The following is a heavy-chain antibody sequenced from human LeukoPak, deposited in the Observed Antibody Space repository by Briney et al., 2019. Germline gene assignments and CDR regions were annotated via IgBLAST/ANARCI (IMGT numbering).Heavy chain of an antibody. Sequence: PGGSLRLSCAASGFTFSSYSMNWVRQAPGKGLEWVSSISSSSSYIYYADSVKGRFTISRDNAENSLYLQMNSLRAEDTAVYYCARVLRYCSGGNCYSGGLGYMDVWGKGTTVTISS. CDR3: ARVLRYCSGGNCYSGGLGYMDV. CDR2: ISSSSSYI. D-gene: IGHD2-15*01. CDR1: GFTFSSYS. V-gene: IGHV3-21*04. J-gene: IGHJ6*03.